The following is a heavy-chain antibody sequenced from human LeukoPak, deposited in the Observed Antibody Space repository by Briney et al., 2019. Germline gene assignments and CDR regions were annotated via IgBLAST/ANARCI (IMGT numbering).Heavy chain of an antibody. V-gene: IGHV3-23*01. Sequence: GGSLRLSCEASGFTFGSFAMYWVRQAPGKGLEWIAGIFGSGGSPHYADSVKGRFTISRDNSKNTVYLQINSLRAEDTAVYFCGKTTAGYSNGQKPAWPVDSWGQGTLVTVSS. D-gene: IGHD5-18*01. CDR3: GKTTAGYSNGQKPAWPVDS. CDR1: GFTFGSFA. J-gene: IGHJ4*02. CDR2: IFGSGGSP.